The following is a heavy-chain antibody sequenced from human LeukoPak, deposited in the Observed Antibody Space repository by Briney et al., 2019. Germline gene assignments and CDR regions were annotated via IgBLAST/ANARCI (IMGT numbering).Heavy chain of an antibody. Sequence: PGGSLRLSCAASGFTSSSYSMNWVRQAPGKGLEWVSYISSSSSTIYYADSVKGRFTISRDNSKSTLYLQMNSLRDDDSAAYFCARVYLERLTAGYFDHWGQGTQVTVSP. CDR2: ISSSSSTI. V-gene: IGHV3-48*02. CDR1: GFTSSSYS. CDR3: ARVYLERLTAGYFDH. J-gene: IGHJ4*02. D-gene: IGHD2-8*01.